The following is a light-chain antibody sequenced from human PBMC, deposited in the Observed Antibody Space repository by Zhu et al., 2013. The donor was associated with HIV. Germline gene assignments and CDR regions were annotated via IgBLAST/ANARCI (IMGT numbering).Light chain of an antibody. CDR1: QGISSY. CDR3: QKSNSAPQT. J-gene: IGKJ1*01. CDR2: AAS. Sequence: DIQMTQSPSSVSASVGDRVTITCRASQGISSYLAWYQQKPGKVPKLLIYAASTLQSGVPSRFSGSGSGTDFTLTISSLQPEDVATYYCQKSNSAPQTFGQGTKVEIK. V-gene: IGKV1-27*01.